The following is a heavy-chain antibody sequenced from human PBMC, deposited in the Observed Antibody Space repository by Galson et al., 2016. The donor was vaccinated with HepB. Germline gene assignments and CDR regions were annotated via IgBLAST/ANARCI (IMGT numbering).Heavy chain of an antibody. CDR3: ARGHYSRWLSWFDP. Sequence: QSGAEVKKPGESLQISCTVSGDNRTNYWIAWVRQMPEKSLEWMGIIYLADSDTRFSPSFQGQVSISADKSISTAYLHWSTLKTSDTAIYYCARGHYSRWLSWFDPWGQGTLVTVSS. CDR2: IYLADSDT. CDR1: GDNRTNYW. V-gene: IGHV5-51*01. J-gene: IGHJ5*02. D-gene: IGHD6-13*01.